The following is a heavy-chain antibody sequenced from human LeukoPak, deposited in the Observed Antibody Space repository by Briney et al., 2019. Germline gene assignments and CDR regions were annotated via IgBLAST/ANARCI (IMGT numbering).Heavy chain of an antibody. CDR2: IYSGGST. Sequence: GGSLRLSCAASGFTFSSYAMSWVRQAPGKGLEWVSVIYSGGSTYYADSAKGRFTISRDNSKNTLYLQMNSLRAEDTAVYYCARRVYSMYYFDYWGQGTLVTVSS. D-gene: IGHD2-21*01. CDR1: GFTFSSYA. V-gene: IGHV3-66*01. J-gene: IGHJ4*02. CDR3: ARRVYSMYYFDY.